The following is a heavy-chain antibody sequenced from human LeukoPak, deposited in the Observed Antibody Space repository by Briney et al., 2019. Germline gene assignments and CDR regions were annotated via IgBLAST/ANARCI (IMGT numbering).Heavy chain of an antibody. V-gene: IGHV3-23*01. CDR3: AKVPSYTVFSCYGMDV. CDR2: ITASGGST. CDR1: GFTFSSDA. J-gene: IGHJ6*02. Sequence: GGSLRLSCAGSGFTFSSDALSWVRQAPGKGLEWVSGITASGGSTHYTDSVKGRFTISRDNSKNTLYLQMNSLRVEDTALYFCAKVPSYTVFSCYGMDVWGQGTTVTVSS. D-gene: IGHD3-16*02.